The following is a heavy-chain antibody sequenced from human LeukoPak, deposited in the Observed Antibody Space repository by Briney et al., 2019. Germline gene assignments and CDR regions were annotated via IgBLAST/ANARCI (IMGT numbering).Heavy chain of an antibody. CDR2: MNPNSGNT. Sequence: ASVKVSCKASGYTFTSYDINWVRQATGQGLEWMGWMNPNSGNTGYAQKFQGRVTMTRNTSISTAYMELSSLRSEDTAVYYCARVRLWFGESVPSAVDYWGQGTLVTVSS. CDR3: ARVRLWFGESVPSAVDY. J-gene: IGHJ4*02. V-gene: IGHV1-8*01. CDR1: GYTFTSYD. D-gene: IGHD3-10*01.